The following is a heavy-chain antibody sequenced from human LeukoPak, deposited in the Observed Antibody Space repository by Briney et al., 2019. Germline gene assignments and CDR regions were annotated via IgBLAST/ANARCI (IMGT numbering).Heavy chain of an antibody. D-gene: IGHD6-13*01. Sequence: GXXLRLSCAASGFTFDDYAMHWVRQAPGKGLEWVSLISGDGGSTYYADSVKGRFTISRDNSKNSLYLQMNSLRTEDTALYYCAKYSSSWYYFDYWGQGTLVTVSS. CDR1: GFTFDDYA. J-gene: IGHJ4*02. V-gene: IGHV3-43*02. CDR2: ISGDGGST. CDR3: AKYSSSWYYFDY.